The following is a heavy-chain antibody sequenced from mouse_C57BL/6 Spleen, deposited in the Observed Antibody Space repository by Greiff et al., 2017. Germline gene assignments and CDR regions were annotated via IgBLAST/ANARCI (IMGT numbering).Heavy chain of an antibody. Sequence: VQLQQPGAELVKPGASVKVSCKASGYTFTSYWMHWVKQRPGQGLEWIGRLHPSDSDTNYNQKFKGKATLTVDKSSSTAYMQLSSLTSEDSAVYYCAMRGGYDYETWFAYWGQGTLVTVSA. D-gene: IGHD2-4*01. V-gene: IGHV1-74*01. J-gene: IGHJ3*01. CDR1: GYTFTSYW. CDR2: LHPSDSDT. CDR3: AMRGGYDYETWFAY.